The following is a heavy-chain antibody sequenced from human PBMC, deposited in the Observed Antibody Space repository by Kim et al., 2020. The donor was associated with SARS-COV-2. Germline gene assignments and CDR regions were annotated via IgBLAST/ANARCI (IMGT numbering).Heavy chain of an antibody. CDR3: ARGEGEDDYGDYHDAFDI. CDR1: GFTFSSYD. Sequence: GGSLRLSCAASGFTFSSYDMHWVRQATGKGLEWVSAIGTAGDTYYPGSVKGRFTISRENAKNSLYLQMNSLRAGDTAVYYCARGEGEDDYGDYHDAFDIWGQGTMVTVSS. D-gene: IGHD4-17*01. V-gene: IGHV3-13*01. CDR2: IGTAGDT. J-gene: IGHJ3*02.